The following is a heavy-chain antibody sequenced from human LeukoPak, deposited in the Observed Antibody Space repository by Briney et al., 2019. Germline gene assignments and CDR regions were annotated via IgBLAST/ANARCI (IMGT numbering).Heavy chain of an antibody. CDR2: IYYSGST. D-gene: IGHD2-2*01. Sequence: SETLSLTCTVSGGSISSYCWSWIRQPPGKGLEWIGYIYYSGSTNYNPSLKSRVTISVDTSKNQFSLKLSSVTAADTAVYYCARWIGYCSSTSCYGSMRFDPWGQGTLVTVSS. J-gene: IGHJ5*02. CDR1: GGSISSYC. V-gene: IGHV4-59*01. CDR3: ARWIGYCSSTSCYGSMRFDP.